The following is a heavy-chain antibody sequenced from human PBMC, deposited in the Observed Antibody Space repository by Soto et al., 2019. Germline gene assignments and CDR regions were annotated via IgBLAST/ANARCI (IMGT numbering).Heavy chain of an antibody. Sequence: ASVKNFCKASGFTFTNYGISWVRQAPGQGLEWMGWISAYKGNTNYAQKFQGRVTMTTDTSTSRVYMELRSLRSDDTAVYYCASRSRQLAYYFDYWGQGTLVTVSS. CDR2: ISAYKGNT. J-gene: IGHJ4*02. CDR1: GFTFTNYG. D-gene: IGHD6-6*01. V-gene: IGHV1-18*01. CDR3: ASRSRQLAYYFDY.